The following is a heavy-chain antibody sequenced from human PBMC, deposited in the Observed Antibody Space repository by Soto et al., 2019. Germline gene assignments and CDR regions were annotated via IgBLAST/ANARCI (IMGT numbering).Heavy chain of an antibody. CDR1: GYTFTSYG. J-gene: IGHJ3*02. CDR2: ISAYNGNT. V-gene: IGHV1-18*01. CDR3: ARHAVYGSGIFDAFDI. Sequence: ASVKVSCKASGYTFTSYGISWVRQAPGQGLEWMGWISAYNGNTNYAQKLQGRVTMTTDTSTSTAYMELRSLRSDDTAVYYCARHAVYGSGIFDAFDIWGQGTMVTVSS. D-gene: IGHD3-10*01.